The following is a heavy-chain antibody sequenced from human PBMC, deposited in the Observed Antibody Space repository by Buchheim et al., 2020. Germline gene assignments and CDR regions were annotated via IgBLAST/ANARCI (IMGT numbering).Heavy chain of an antibody. Sequence: EVQLVESGGGLVQPGGSLRLSCAASGFTVSSNYMSWVRQAPGKGLEWVSVIYSGGSTYYADSVKGRFTISRDNSKNTLYLQMNSLRAEDTAVYYCARADYDILTGYSGFFDYWGQGTL. D-gene: IGHD3-9*01. J-gene: IGHJ4*02. CDR2: IYSGGST. CDR1: GFTVSSNY. V-gene: IGHV3-66*01. CDR3: ARADYDILTGYSGFFDY.